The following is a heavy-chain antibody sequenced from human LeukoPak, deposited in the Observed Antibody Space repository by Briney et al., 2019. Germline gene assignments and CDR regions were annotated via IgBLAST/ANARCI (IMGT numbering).Heavy chain of an antibody. CDR1: GFTFSSYA. D-gene: IGHD1-26*01. CDR2: ISSTNGYI. CDR3: ARGRSTWHLDY. Sequence: GGSLRLSCAASGFTFSSYAMSWVRQAPGKGLEWVSYISSTNGYIYYADSVRGRFTISRDNAKNSLSLQMNSLRAEDTAVYYCARGRSTWHLDYWGQGTLVTVSS. V-gene: IGHV3-21*01. J-gene: IGHJ4*02.